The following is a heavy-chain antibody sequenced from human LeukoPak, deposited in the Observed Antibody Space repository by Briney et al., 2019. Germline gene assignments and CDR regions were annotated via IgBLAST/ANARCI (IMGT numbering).Heavy chain of an antibody. J-gene: IGHJ4*02. CDR3: ARSSGWRYYFDY. CDR2: INHSGST. Sequence: SETLSLTCAVYGGSFSGYYWSWIRQPPGKGLEWIGEINHSGSTNYNPSLKSRVTISVDTSKNQFSPRLSSVTAADTAVYYCARSSGWRYYFDYWGQGTLVTVSS. V-gene: IGHV4-34*01. CDR1: GGSFSGYY. D-gene: IGHD6-19*01.